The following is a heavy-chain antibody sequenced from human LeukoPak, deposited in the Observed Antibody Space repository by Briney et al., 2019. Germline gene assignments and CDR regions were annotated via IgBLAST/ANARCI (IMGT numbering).Heavy chain of an antibody. J-gene: IGHJ4*02. V-gene: IGHV4-39*07. Sequence: PSETLSLTCTVSGXSIXXSGXXWXXXRXPXGKGLEWIGNIYYSGRTYYSPSLKSRVTISLDTSKNQFSLKLSSVTAADTAVYYRARNLYTWNYIDYWGQGTLVTVSS. D-gene: IGHD3-16*02. CDR2: IYYSGRT. CDR1: GXSIXXSGXX. CDR3: ARNLYTWNYIDY.